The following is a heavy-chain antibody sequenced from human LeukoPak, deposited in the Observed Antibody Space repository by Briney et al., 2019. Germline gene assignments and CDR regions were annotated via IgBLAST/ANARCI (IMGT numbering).Heavy chain of an antibody. CDR1: GYTLTELS. J-gene: IGHJ3*02. V-gene: IGHV1-24*01. CDR3: ARVASSGNDAFDI. D-gene: IGHD3-10*01. Sequence: ASVKVSCKVSGYTLTELSMHWVRQAPGKGLEWMGRFDPEDGETIYAQKFQGRVTMTRDASTSTVYMELSSLRSEDTAVYYCARVASSGNDAFDIWGQGTMVTVSS. CDR2: FDPEDGET.